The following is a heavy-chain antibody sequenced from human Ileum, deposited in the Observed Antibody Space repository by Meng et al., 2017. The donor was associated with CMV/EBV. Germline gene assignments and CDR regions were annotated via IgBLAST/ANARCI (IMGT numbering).Heavy chain of an antibody. Sequence: SVKVSCKASGDTFRKYDIKWVRQAAGQGLEWMGWMNFNTGNTGYAQKFQGRVTMTRSTSISTAYMELSGLTSDDTAVYYCARGSFYFDYWGQGALVTVSS. CDR3: ARGSFYFDY. CDR2: MNFNTGNT. CDR1: GDTFRKYD. V-gene: IGHV1-8*01. J-gene: IGHJ4*02.